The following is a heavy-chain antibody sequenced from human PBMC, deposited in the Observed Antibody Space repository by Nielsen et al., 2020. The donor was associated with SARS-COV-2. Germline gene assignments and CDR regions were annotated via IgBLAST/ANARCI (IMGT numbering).Heavy chain of an antibody. CDR3: ARVKYDLWSGFSYRVYYMDV. Sequence: GGSLRLSCAASGLTVSSNYMTWVRQAPGRGLELVSVIYSGGGTFSADSVKGRFTISSDNSKNTVYLQMNSLRAEDTAVYYCARVKYDLWSGFSYRVYYMDVWGKGTTVTVSS. D-gene: IGHD3-3*01. J-gene: IGHJ6*03. CDR1: GLTVSSNY. CDR2: IYSGGGT. V-gene: IGHV3-66*01.